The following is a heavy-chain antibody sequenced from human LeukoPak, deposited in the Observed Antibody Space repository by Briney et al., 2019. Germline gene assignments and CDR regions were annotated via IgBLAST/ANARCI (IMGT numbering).Heavy chain of an antibody. V-gene: IGHV3-30*02. CDR3: ASPFDFWSGYYAFDY. D-gene: IGHD3-3*01. CDR1: GFTFSSYG. CDR2: IRYDGSNK. Sequence: GGSLRLSCAASGFTFSSYGMHWVRQAPGKGLEWVAFIRYDGSNKYYADSVKGRFTISRDNSKNTLYLQMNSLRAEDTAVYYCASPFDFWSGYYAFDYWGQGTLVTVSS. J-gene: IGHJ4*02.